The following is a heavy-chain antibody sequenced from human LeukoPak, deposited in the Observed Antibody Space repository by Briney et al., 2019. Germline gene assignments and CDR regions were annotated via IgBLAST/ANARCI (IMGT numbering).Heavy chain of an antibody. CDR3: ATGRRWESHYYMDV. J-gene: IGHJ6*03. CDR2: INPNSGGT. D-gene: IGHD1-26*01. V-gene: IGHV1-2*02. CDR1: GYTFTGYY. Sequence: ASVKVSCKASGYTFTGYYMHWVRQAPGQGLEWMGWINPNSGGTNYAQKFQGRVTMTRDTSISTAYMELSSLRSEDTAVYYCATGRRWESHYYMDVWGKGTTVTISS.